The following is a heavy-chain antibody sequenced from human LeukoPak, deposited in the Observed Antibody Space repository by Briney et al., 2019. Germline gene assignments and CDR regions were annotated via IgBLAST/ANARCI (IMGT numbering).Heavy chain of an antibody. V-gene: IGHV3-30*03. D-gene: IGHD4/OR15-4a*01. J-gene: IGHJ6*02. CDR1: GFTFSSYG. CDR2: ISYDGSHK. Sequence: GGSLRLSCAAAGFTFSSYGMHWVRQAPGKGLEWVAVISYDGSHKYSADSVKGRFTISRDNSKNTLYLQMNSLRTEDTAVYFCSASRPHYGDYYGLDVWGHGTTVTVSS. CDR3: SASRPHYGDYYGLDV.